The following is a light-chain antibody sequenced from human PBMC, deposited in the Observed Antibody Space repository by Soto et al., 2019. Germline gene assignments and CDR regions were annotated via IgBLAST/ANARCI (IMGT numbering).Light chain of an antibody. J-gene: IGLJ1*01. Sequence: QSALTQPASVSGSPGQSITISCTGTTSDVSIYNYVSWYQQHPGKAPKLMIYGVSNRPSGVSNRFSGAKSGHTASLTISGLQVEDEADYYCCSYTSSTNYLFGPGTNVTV. CDR2: GVS. V-gene: IGLV2-14*01. CDR3: CSYTSSTNYL. CDR1: TSDVSIYNY.